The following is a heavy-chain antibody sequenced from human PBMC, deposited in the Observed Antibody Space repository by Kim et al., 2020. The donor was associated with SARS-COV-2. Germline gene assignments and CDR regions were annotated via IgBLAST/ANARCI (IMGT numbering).Heavy chain of an antibody. D-gene: IGHD6-13*01. Sequence: ASVKVSCKASGYTFTSYDINWVRQATGQGLEWMGWMNPNSGNTGYAQKFQGRVTMTRNTSISTAYMELSSLRSEDTAVYYCARGRRGAAAGKVNWFDPWGQGTLVTVSS. J-gene: IGHJ5*02. CDR3: ARGRRGAAAGKVNWFDP. V-gene: IGHV1-8*01. CDR1: GYTFTSYD. CDR2: MNPNSGNT.